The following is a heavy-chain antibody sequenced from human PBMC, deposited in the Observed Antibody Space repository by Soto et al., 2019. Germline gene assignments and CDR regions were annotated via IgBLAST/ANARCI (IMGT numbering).Heavy chain of an antibody. V-gene: IGHV6-1*01. Sequence: PSQTLSLTCAISGDSVSSNSAAWNWIRQSPSRGLEWLGRTYYRSKWYNDYAVSVKSRITINPDTSKNQFSLQLNSVTPEDTAVYYCARAGYCSSTSCLNFDYWGQGTLVTVSS. D-gene: IGHD2-2*01. CDR2: TYYRSKWYN. CDR3: ARAGYCSSTSCLNFDY. CDR1: GDSVSSNSAA. J-gene: IGHJ4*02.